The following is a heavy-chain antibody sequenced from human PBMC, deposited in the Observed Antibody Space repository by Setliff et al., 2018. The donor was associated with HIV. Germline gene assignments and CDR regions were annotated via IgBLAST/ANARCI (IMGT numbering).Heavy chain of an antibody. Sequence: GGSLRLSCAASGFTFSNYAVHWVRQAPGRGLGWVSYIPISETDTYYADSVKGRFSMSRDSAKNSLYLQMNSLRVEDTAVYYCARGRSGSLYWYFDLWGRGTLVTVSS. D-gene: IGHD3-3*01. CDR2: IPISETDT. CDR3: ARGRSGSLYWYFDL. CDR1: GFTFSNYA. J-gene: IGHJ2*01. V-gene: IGHV3-48*03.